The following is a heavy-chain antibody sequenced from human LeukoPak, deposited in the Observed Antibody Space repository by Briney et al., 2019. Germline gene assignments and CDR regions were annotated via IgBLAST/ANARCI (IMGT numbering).Heavy chain of an antibody. CDR2: ISGSGGST. CDR3: ARLPELPGFGDY. CDR1: GFTFSSYG. D-gene: IGHD2-21*01. V-gene: IGHV3-23*01. J-gene: IGHJ4*02. Sequence: TGGSLRLSCAASGFTFSSYGMSWVRQAPGKGLEWVSAISGSGGSTYYADSVKGRFTISRDNSKNTLYLQMNSLRAEDTAVYYCARLPELPGFGDYRGPGTLVTVSS.